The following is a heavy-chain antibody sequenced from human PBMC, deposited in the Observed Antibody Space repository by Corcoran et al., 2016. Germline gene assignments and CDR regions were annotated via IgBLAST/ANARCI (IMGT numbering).Heavy chain of an antibody. CDR1: GFTFSDSA. CDR3: TRGIGGYGMDV. V-gene: IGHV3-73*02. CDR2: IRSRPNGYAT. D-gene: IGHD3-16*01. Sequence: EVQLVESGGDLVQPGGSLRLSCAASGFTFSDSAIHWVRQASGKGLEWVGRIRSRPNGYATASAASLGGRFTISRDDSKNTAYLQMKSLKTEETAVYYCTRGIGGYGMDVWGQGATVTVSS. J-gene: IGHJ6*02.